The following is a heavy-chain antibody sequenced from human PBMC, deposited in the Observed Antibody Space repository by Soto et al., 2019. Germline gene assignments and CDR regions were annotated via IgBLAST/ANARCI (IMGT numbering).Heavy chain of an antibody. CDR1: GFTFSSYG. CDR2: ISYDGSNK. D-gene: IGHD3-10*01. V-gene: IGHV3-30*18. CDR3: AKSPSRKGESFYGSGSYGFDY. J-gene: IGHJ4*02. Sequence: GESLKISCAASGFTFSSYGMHWVRQAPGKGLEWVAVISYDGSNKYYADSVKGRFTISRDNSKNTLYLQMNSLRAEDTAVYYCAKSPSRKGESFYGSGSYGFDYWGQGTLVTVSS.